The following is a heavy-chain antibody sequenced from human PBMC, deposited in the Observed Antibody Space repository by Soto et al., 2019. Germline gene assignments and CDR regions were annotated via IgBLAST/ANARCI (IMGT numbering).Heavy chain of an antibody. J-gene: IGHJ6*02. Sequence: PSETLSLTCTVSGGSISSGGYYWSWTRQHPGKGLEWIGYIYYSGSTYYNPSLKSRVTISVDTSKNQFSLKLSSVTAADTAVYYCARDSKDGYYYYYGMDVWGQGTTVTVSS. V-gene: IGHV4-31*03. CDR3: ARDSKDGYYYYYGMDV. CDR1: GGSISSGGYY. CDR2: IYYSGST.